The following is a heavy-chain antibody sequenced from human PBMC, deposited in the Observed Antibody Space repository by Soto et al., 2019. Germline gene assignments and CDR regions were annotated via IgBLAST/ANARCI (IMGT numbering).Heavy chain of an antibody. J-gene: IGHJ6*02. CDR2: IIPIFGTA. CDR1: RVAFSKFI. CDR3: AKVRYSSPMGYYYGIDV. V-gene: IGHV1-69*13. Sequence: ASVKVSCKASRVAFSKFIVTWVRRAPGLGLEWVGGIIPIFGTANYAQKFQGRVTITADESTSTSYMEVNNLRSEDTAVYYCAKVRYSSPMGYYYGIDVWSQGTTVTVSS. D-gene: IGHD6-19*01.